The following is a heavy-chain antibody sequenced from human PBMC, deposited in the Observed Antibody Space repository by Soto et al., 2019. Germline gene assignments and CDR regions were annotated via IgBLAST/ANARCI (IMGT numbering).Heavy chain of an antibody. V-gene: IGHV3-48*01. CDR1: GFTFSSYD. CDR3: AGHGGQWLNWFDP. Sequence: EVQLVESGGGLVQPGGSLRLSCAASGFTFSSYDMNWVRQAQGKGLEWVSYISSSSSTIYYADSVKGRFTISRDNAKKSLYLQMNSLRAEDTAVYYCAGHGGQWLNWFDPWGQGILVTVSS. D-gene: IGHD6-19*01. J-gene: IGHJ5*02. CDR2: ISSSSSTI.